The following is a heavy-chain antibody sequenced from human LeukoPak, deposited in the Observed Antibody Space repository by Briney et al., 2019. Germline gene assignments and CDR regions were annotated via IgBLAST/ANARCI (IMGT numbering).Heavy chain of an antibody. V-gene: IGHV3-7*01. D-gene: IGHD1-14*01. Sequence: GGSLRLSCSASGFTFSNHWMNWVRQAPGKGLEWVANINKDGSEKNYVDSVKGRFTISRDDAKNSLYLQMNYLRPEDTAVYYCARQDHGPDYWGQGTLVTVSS. CDR2: INKDGSEK. CDR1: GFTFSNHW. J-gene: IGHJ4*02. CDR3: ARQDHGPDY.